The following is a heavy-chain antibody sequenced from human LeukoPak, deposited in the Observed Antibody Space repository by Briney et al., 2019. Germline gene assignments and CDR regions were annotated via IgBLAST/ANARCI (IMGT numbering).Heavy chain of an antibody. CDR1: GFTFSSYW. CDR3: ARVDFEYSSSSSDY. J-gene: IGHJ4*02. V-gene: IGHV3-7*01. D-gene: IGHD6-6*01. CDR2: IKQDGSEK. Sequence: GGSLRLSCAASGFTFSSYWMSWVRQAPGKGLEWVANIKQDGSEKYYVDSVKGRFTISRDNSKNTLYLQMNSLRAEDTAVYYCARVDFEYSSSSSDYWGQGTLVTVSS.